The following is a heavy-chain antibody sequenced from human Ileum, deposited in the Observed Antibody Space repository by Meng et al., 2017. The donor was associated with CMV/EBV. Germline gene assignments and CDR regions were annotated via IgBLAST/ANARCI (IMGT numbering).Heavy chain of an antibody. Sequence: AASGFSVTTNYMTWVRRAPGKGLECVSIVYGGGSTYYADSVKGRFTISRDHSKNTVLLQMNSLRAEDTAVYYCARGGFRGLYYFEDWGQGTLVTVSS. J-gene: IGHJ4*02. D-gene: IGHD3-10*01. CDR3: ARGGFRGLYYFED. CDR1: GFSVTTNY. CDR2: VYGGGST. V-gene: IGHV3-53*01.